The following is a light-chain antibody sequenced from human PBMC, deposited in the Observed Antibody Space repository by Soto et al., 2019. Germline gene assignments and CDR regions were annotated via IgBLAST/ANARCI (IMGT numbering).Light chain of an antibody. V-gene: IGLV2-14*01. CDR2: EVN. J-gene: IGLJ3*02. CDR3: GSYAGSNTWV. CDR1: SSDIGAYDY. Sequence: QSALTQPASLSGSPGQSITISCTGTSSDIGAYDYVSWFQQHPGKAPKLMISEVNNRPSGVSNRFSGSKSGNTAYLTISGLQVEDEAEYCCGSYAGSNTWVFGGGTKLTVL.